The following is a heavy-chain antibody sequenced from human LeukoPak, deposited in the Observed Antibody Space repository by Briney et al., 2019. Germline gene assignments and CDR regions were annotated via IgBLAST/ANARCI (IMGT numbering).Heavy chain of an antibody. J-gene: IGHJ1*01. V-gene: IGHV3-21*01. Sequence: PGGSLRLSCAASGFTFSRYSMNWVRQAPGKGLEWVSSISSSSSYIYYADSLKGRFTVSRDNAKNSLYLEMNSLGVEDTAVYYCTTPAAGPRAEYSQYWGQGTLVTVSS. CDR1: GFTFSRYS. CDR3: TTPAAGPRAEYSQY. CDR2: ISSSSSYI. D-gene: IGHD6-13*01.